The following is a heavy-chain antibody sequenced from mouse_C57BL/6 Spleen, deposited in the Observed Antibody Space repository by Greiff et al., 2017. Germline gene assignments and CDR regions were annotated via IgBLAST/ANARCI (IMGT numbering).Heavy chain of an antibody. CDR1: GYTFTDYN. V-gene: IGHV1-22*01. D-gene: IGHD2-3*01. J-gene: IGHJ3*01. CDR2: INPNNGGT. CDR3: APIYDGYPWFAY. Sequence: EVQGVESGPELVKPGASVKMSCKASGYTFTDYNMHWVKQSHGKSLEWIGYINPNNGGTSYNQKFKGKATLTVNKSSSTAYMELRSLTSEDSAVYYCAPIYDGYPWFAYWGQGTLVTVSA.